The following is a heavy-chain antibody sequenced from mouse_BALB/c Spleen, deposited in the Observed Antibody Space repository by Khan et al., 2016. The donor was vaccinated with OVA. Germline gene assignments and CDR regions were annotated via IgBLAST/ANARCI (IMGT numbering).Heavy chain of an antibody. CDR1: GYTFSSYY. D-gene: IGHD2-2*01. J-gene: IGHJ3*01. CDR3: TRSGYGSFAY. Sequence: QVQLQQSGAELVKPGASVKLSCMASGYTFSSYYMYWVKQRPGQGLEWIGEINPNNGGTNFNEKFKSKAALTVDKSSTTAYMQLSSLTSEDSAVYYCTRSGYGSFAYWGQGTLVTVST. CDR2: INPNNGGT. V-gene: IGHV1S81*02.